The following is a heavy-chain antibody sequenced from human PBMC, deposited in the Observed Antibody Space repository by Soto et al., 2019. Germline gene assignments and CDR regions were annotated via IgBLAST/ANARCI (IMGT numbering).Heavy chain of an antibody. CDR3: ARDSDEEGDDRKAAFDI. J-gene: IGHJ3*02. CDR1: GGSVSSGSYY. CDR2: IYYSGST. D-gene: IGHD2-21*02. Sequence: QVQLQESGPGLVKPSETLSLTCTVSGGSVSSGSYYWSWIRQPPGKGLEWIAYIYYSGSTNYNPSLKSRVTISVDTSNNQFSLKLSSVTAADTAVYYCARDSDEEGDDRKAAFDIWGQGTMVTVSS. V-gene: IGHV4-61*01.